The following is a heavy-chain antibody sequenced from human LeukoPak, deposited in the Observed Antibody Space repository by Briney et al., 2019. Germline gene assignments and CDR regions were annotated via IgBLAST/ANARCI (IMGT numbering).Heavy chain of an antibody. CDR3: ARDSSGWYQFDY. Sequence: PGGSLRLSCAASGFTFSSYWMSWVRQAPGKGLEWVANIKEDGSEKRDVDSVKGRFTISRDNAKISLYLQMNSLRVEDTAVYYCARDSSGWYQFDYWGQGTLVTVSS. D-gene: IGHD6-19*01. CDR2: IKEDGSEK. CDR1: GFTFSSYW. J-gene: IGHJ4*02. V-gene: IGHV3-7*01.